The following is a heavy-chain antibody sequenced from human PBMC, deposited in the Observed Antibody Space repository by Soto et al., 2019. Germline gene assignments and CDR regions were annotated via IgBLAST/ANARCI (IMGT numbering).Heavy chain of an antibody. J-gene: IGHJ4*02. D-gene: IGHD3-10*01. CDR2: VSGSGGST. CDR3: AKASGWFGEFDY. CDR1: GFTFSSYA. V-gene: IGHV3-23*01. Sequence: EVQLLESGGGLVQPGGSLRLSCAASGFTFSSYAMSWVRQAPGKGLEWVSAVSGSGGSTYYADSVKGQFTISRDNSKNTLYVQMNSLRAEDTAVYYCAKASGWFGEFDYWGQGTLVTVSS.